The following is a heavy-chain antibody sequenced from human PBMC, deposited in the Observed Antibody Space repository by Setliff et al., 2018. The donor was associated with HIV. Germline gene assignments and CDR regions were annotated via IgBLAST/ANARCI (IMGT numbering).Heavy chain of an antibody. J-gene: IGHJ4*02. CDR3: ARVPQDTRGWYIYYFDY. CDR1: GGTFSSYA. CDR2: IIPIFGTA. D-gene: IGHD6-19*01. V-gene: IGHV1-69*05. Sequence: GASVKVSCKASGGTFSSYAISWVRQAPGQGLEWMGGIIPIFGTANYAQKFQGRVTITTDESTSTAYMELSSLRSEDTAVYYCARVPQDTRGWYIYYFDYWGQGTLVTVSS.